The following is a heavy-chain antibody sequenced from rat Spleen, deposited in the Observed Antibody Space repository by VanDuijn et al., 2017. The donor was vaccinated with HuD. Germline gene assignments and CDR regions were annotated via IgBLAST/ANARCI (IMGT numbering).Heavy chain of an antibody. V-gene: IGHV5-20*01. Sequence: EVQLVESGGGLVQPGRSLKLSCAASGFTFSDYLMAWVRQAPTKGLEWVASINNSGGSTFYRDSVKGRFTISRDNAKSTLYLQMDSLRSEDTATYYCTTWFAYWGQGTLVTVSS. CDR2: INNSGGST. CDR3: TTWFAY. J-gene: IGHJ3*01. CDR1: GFTFSDYL.